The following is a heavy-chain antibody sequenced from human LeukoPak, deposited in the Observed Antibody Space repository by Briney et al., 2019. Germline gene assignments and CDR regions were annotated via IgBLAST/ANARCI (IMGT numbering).Heavy chain of an antibody. CDR1: GGSISSGGYY. J-gene: IGHJ4*02. V-gene: IGHV4-31*11. Sequence: SGTLSLTCAVSGGSISSGGYYWSWIRQHPGKGLEWIGYIYYSGSTYYNPSLKSRVTISVDTSKNQFSLKLSSVTAVDTAVYYCARFRHSLLAARDWGQGTLVTVSS. D-gene: IGHD6-6*01. CDR3: ARFRHSLLAARD. CDR2: IYYSGST.